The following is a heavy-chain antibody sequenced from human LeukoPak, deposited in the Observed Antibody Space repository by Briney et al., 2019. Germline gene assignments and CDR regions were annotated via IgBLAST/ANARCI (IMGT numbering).Heavy chain of an antibody. CDR3: ARHEGSVGGGYQALVDY. CDR2: IYYSGST. J-gene: IGHJ4*02. Sequence: SETLSLTCTVSGGSISSYYWSWIRQPPGKGLEWIGYIYYSGSTNYNPSLKSRVTISVDTSKNQFSLKLSSVTAADTAVYYCARHEGSVGGGYQALVDYWGQGTLVTVSS. V-gene: IGHV4-59*08. CDR1: GGSISSYY. D-gene: IGHD1-26*01.